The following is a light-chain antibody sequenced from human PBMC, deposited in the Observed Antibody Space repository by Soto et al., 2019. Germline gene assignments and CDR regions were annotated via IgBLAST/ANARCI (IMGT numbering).Light chain of an antibody. V-gene: IGLV2-14*01. Sequence: QSALTQPASVSGSPGQSITISCTGTSSDVGDYNYVSWYQQHPGKVPKLMIYEVSNRPSGVSNRFSGSKSGNTASRTISGLQAEDEADYYCSSYTSSSNVVFGGGTKVTVL. CDR1: SSDVGDYNY. CDR3: SSYTSSSNVV. CDR2: EVS. J-gene: IGLJ2*01.